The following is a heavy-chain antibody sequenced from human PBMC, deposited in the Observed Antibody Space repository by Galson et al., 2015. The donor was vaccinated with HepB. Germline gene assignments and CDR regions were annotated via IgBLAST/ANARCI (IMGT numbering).Heavy chain of an antibody. D-gene: IGHD2-15*01. J-gene: IGHJ6*02. CDR2: ISYEGSNK. CDR1: GFIFSSYA. Sequence: SLRLSCAASGFIFSSYAMHWVRQAPGKGLEWVALISYEGSNKYYADSVAGQFTISRDNSKNTVYLQMNSLRGEDTAVYYCAKVGYSGSTWNSDYYGMDVWGQGTTVTVSS. V-gene: IGHV3-30*04. CDR3: AKVGYSGSTWNSDYYGMDV.